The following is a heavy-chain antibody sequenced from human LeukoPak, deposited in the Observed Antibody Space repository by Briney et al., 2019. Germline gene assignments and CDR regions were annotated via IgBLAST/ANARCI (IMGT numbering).Heavy chain of an antibody. CDR1: GYTFTDYY. V-gene: IGHV1-2*02. J-gene: IGHJ4*02. Sequence: GASVKVSCKASGYTFTDYYMHWVRQAPGQGLEWMGWINPNSGGTNYAQKFQDRVTMTRDASISTAYMEMSSLRSDDTAPYYCARRGSGNYYNVYYFDYWSQGTLGTVSS. CDR2: INPNSGGT. CDR3: ARRGSGNYYNVYYFDY. D-gene: IGHD3-10*01.